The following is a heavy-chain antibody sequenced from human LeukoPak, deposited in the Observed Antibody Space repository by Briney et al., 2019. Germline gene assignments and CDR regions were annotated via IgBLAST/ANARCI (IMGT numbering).Heavy chain of an antibody. D-gene: IGHD7-27*01. V-gene: IGHV3-74*01. CDR3: AREWDLPGAYYMDV. CDR2: ISRDGSDT. J-gene: IGHJ6*03. CDR1: GFTISPYW. Sequence: GGSLRLSCAASGFTISPYWMHWVRQTPGKGLVWVSRISRDGSDTVYADPVKGRFTISRDNANETLYLQMNSLRGDDTAVYYCAREWDLPGAYYMDVWGKGTTVTVSS.